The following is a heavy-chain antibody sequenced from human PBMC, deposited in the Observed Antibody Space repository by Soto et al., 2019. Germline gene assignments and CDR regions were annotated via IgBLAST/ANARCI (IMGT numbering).Heavy chain of an antibody. CDR2: ISGSGGSG. V-gene: IGHV3-23*01. Sequence: EVQLLESGGGLVQPGGSLRLSCAASGFTFSPCAMNWVRQAPGKGLKWVSGISGSGGSGHYADSVRGRFTISRDNSKNTLFLQMNSLGAEDTAVYYCAKAALYYDSSGYSDSRYYFDSWGQGTLVTVSS. J-gene: IGHJ4*02. CDR3: AKAALYYDSSGYSDSRYYFDS. D-gene: IGHD3-22*01. CDR1: GFTFSPCA.